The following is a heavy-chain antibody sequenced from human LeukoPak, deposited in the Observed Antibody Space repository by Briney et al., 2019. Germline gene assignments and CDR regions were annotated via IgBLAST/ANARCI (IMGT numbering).Heavy chain of an antibody. V-gene: IGHV3-23*01. D-gene: IGHD2-15*01. CDR3: ATPIRDRYCSGGSCYSPLDF. CDR1: GFTFRNYA. J-gene: IGHJ4*02. Sequence: GGSLRLSCAASGFTFRNYAMSWVRQAPGKGLEWVSALNAGGGSTHYADSVKGRLTISRDNSKNTLYLQMNSLGVEDTAVYYCATPIRDRYCSGGSCYSPLDFWGQGTLVTVSS. CDR2: LNAGGGST.